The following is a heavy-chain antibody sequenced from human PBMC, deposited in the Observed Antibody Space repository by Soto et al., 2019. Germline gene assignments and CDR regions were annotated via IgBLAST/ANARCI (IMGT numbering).Heavy chain of an antibody. CDR1: GYTFTSYG. V-gene: IGHV1-18*01. D-gene: IGHD3-3*01. J-gene: IGHJ5*02. CDR2: ISAYNGNT. CDR3: ARDVTEQRFLEWLSSRGDPNWFDP. Sequence: ASVKVSCKASGYTFTSYGISWVRQAPGQGLEWMGWISAYNGNTNYAQKLQGRVTMTTDTSTSTAYMELRSLRSDDTAVYYCARDVTEQRFLEWLSSRGDPNWFDPWGQGTLVTVSS.